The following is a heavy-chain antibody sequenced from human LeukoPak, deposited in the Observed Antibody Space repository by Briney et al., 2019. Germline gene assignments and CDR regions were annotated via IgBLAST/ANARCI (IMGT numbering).Heavy chain of an antibody. Sequence: PRGSLRLSCAASGFTFSSYVMHWVRQAPGKGLEWVAIISYDGSNEYYADSVKGRFTISRDNAKNSLYLQMNSLRAEDTAVYYCARDFKMAWLQPTADLDYWGQGTLVTVSS. J-gene: IGHJ4*02. V-gene: IGHV3-30*04. CDR3: ARDFKMAWLQPTADLDY. CDR2: ISYDGSNE. D-gene: IGHD5-24*01. CDR1: GFTFSSYV.